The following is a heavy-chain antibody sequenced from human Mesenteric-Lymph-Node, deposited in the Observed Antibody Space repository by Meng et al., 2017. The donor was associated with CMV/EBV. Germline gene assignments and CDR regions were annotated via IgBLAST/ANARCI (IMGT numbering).Heavy chain of an antibody. D-gene: IGHD1-26*01. Sequence: TCPDYYGHWVRQAPGQGLEWMGWFNPQTGGATYAQTFQGRVTMTGDTSITTAYMELKRLTSDDSAVYYCARDATLSGSYYLYYFDYWGQGTLVTVSS. V-gene: IGHV1-2*02. CDR3: ARDATLSGSYYLYYFDY. CDR2: FNPQTGGA. J-gene: IGHJ4*02. CDR1: TCPDYY.